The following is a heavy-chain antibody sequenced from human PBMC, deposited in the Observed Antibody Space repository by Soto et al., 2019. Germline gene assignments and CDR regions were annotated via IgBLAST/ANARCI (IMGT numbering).Heavy chain of an antibody. D-gene: IGHD3-10*01. J-gene: IGHJ6*02. CDR1: GCSISSSSYY. CDR3: ARQYYYGSGSLDGMDV. Sequence: SETLSLTCTVSGCSISSSSYYWGWIRQPPGKGLEWIGSIYYSGSTYYNPSLKSRVTISVDTSKNQFSLKLSSVTAADTAVYYCARQYYYGSGSLDGMDVWGQGTTVTVSS. V-gene: IGHV4-39*01. CDR2: IYYSGST.